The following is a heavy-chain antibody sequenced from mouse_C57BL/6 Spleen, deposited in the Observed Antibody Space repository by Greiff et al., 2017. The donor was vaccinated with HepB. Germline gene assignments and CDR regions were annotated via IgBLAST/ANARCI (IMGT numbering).Heavy chain of an antibody. CDR1: GYTFTDYE. J-gene: IGHJ2*01. CDR3: TRSQLTGNFDY. D-gene: IGHD4-1*01. Sequence: VKLVESGAELVRPGASVTLSCKASGYTFTDYEMHWVKQTPVHGLEWIGAIDPETGGTAYNQKFKGKAILTADKSSSTAYMELRSLTSEDSAVYYCTRSQLTGNFDYWGQGTTLTVSS. CDR2: IDPETGGT. V-gene: IGHV1-15*01.